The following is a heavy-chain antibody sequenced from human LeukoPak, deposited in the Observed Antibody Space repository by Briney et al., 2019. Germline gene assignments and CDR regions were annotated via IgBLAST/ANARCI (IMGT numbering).Heavy chain of an antibody. CDR2: ISIYNGNR. V-gene: IGHV1-18*01. CDR3: ARNVRGTTDDY. CDR1: GYTFTNYG. J-gene: IGHJ4*02. D-gene: IGHD1-7*01. Sequence: ASVKVSCKTFGYTFTNYGISWVRQVPGQGFEWMGGISIYNGNRNYAQKFQGRVTMTTDTSTSTAYMEMRSLRSDDTAVYYCARNVRGTTDDYWGQGTLVTVSS.